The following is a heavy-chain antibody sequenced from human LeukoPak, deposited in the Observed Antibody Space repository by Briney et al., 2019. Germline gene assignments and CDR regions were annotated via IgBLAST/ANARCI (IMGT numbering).Heavy chain of an antibody. J-gene: IGHJ4*02. CDR1: GGSISSYY. CDR3: ARDLQSGPPVG. Sequence: SETLSLTCTVSGGSISSYYWSWIRQPPGKGLEWIGYIYYSGSTNYNPSLKSRVTISVDTSKDQFSLKLSSVTPADTAVYYCARDLQSGPPVGWGQGTLVTVSS. CDR2: IYYSGST. D-gene: IGHD3-16*01. V-gene: IGHV4-59*01.